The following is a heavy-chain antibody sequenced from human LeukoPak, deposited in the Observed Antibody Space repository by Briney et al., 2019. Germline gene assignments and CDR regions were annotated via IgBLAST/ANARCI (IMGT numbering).Heavy chain of an antibody. D-gene: IGHD2-2*01. CDR3: AKDSFPFIPAAENWFDP. V-gene: IGHV3-23*01. J-gene: IGHJ5*02. CDR1: GFTFSSYA. Sequence: QPGGSLILSCAASGFTFSSYAMSWVRQAPGKGLGWVSAISGSGGSTYYADSVKGRFTISRDNSKNTLYLQMNSLRAEDTAVYYCAKDSFPFIPAAENWFDPWGQGTLVTVSS. CDR2: ISGSGGST.